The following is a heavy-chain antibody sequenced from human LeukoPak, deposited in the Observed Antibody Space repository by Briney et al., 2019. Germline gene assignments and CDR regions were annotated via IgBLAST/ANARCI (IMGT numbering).Heavy chain of an antibody. CDR3: ARGHLGLSP. CDR2: FNNSRTT. Sequence: SQTLSLTCTVSGGSISGYSWTWIRQPPGRGLEWIGYFNNSRTTSYNPSLTGRVPISVDTAMDQITLKLTSVTAADTAVYYCARGHLGLSPWGQGTLVTVSS. V-gene: IGHV4-59*01. CDR1: GGSISGYS. J-gene: IGHJ5*02. D-gene: IGHD3-10*01.